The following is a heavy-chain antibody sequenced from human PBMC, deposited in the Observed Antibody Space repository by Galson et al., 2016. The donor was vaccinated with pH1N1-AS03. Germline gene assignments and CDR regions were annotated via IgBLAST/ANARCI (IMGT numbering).Heavy chain of an antibody. J-gene: IGHJ4*02. CDR2: IKSKTDGGTI. CDR1: GFTFNNAW. V-gene: IGHV3-15*01. Sequence: SLRLSCAASGFTFNNAWMSWVRQAPGKGLEWVGRIKSKTDGGTIDYAAPAKGRFTSSRHDSIDTLVLQMSSLKTEDTAGSYCTATYCCSRDYCYYYWGQGTLVTVSS. D-gene: IGHD2-2*01. CDR3: TATYCCSRDYCYYY.